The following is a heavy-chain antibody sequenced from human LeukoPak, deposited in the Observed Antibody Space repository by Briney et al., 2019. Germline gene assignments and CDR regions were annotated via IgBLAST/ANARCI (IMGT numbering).Heavy chain of an antibody. D-gene: IGHD3-10*01. CDR2: IYSGGST. CDR3: ARDQTILLWFGETINAFDI. Sequence: PGGSLRLSCAASGFTFSSYAMSWVRQAPGKGLEWVSVIYSGGSTYYADSVKGRFTISRDNSKNTLYLQMNSLRAEDTAVYYCARDQTILLWFGETINAFDIWGQGTMVTVSS. J-gene: IGHJ3*02. V-gene: IGHV3-66*01. CDR1: GFTFSSYA.